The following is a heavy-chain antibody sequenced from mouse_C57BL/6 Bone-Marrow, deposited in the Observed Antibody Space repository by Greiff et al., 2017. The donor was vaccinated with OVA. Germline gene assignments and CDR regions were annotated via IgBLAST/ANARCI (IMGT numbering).Heavy chain of an antibody. CDR1: GFSLTSYG. D-gene: IGHD2-2*01. CDR2: IWRGGST. V-gene: IGHV2-5*01. Sequence: QVQLQQSGPGLVQPSQSLSITCTVSGFSLTSYGVHWVRQSPGKGLEWLGVIWRGGSTDYNAAFMSRLSITKDNSKSQVFFKMNSLQADDTAIYYCAKKEGLPRESYFDVWGTGTTVTVTS. J-gene: IGHJ1*03. CDR3: AKKEGLPRESYFDV.